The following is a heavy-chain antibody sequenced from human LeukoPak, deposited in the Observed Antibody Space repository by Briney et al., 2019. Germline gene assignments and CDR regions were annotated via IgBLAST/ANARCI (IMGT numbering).Heavy chain of an antibody. V-gene: IGHV3-30-3*01. D-gene: IGHD3-22*01. Sequence: GGSLRLSRAASGFTFSSYPIHWVRRAPGKGLEWVAVISYDGSNKYYAQSVKGRFTISRDNSKNTLYLQMNSLRDEDTALYYCARVGDTSGYYYADYWGQGTVVTVSS. CDR2: ISYDGSNK. CDR3: ARVGDTSGYYYADY. CDR1: GFTFSSYP. J-gene: IGHJ4*02.